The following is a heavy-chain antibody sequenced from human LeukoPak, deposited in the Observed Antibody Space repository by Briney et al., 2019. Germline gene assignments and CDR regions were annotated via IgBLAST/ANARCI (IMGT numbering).Heavy chain of an antibody. V-gene: IGHV3-74*01. Sequence: PGGSLRLSCAASGFTFSSYWMHWVRQAPGKGLEWVSRINSDGSSTSYADSVKGRFTISRDNAKNTLYLQMNSLRAEDTAVYYCARDPEKNYYDSSGYYNKWGQGTLVTVSS. CDR1: GFTFSSYW. CDR2: INSDGSST. J-gene: IGHJ4*02. CDR3: ARDPEKNYYDSSGYYNK. D-gene: IGHD3-22*01.